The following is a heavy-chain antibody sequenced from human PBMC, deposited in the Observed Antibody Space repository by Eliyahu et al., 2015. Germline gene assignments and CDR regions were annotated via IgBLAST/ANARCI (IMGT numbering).Heavy chain of an antibody. CDR3: ARIVLQQYYYYYYMDV. V-gene: IGHV2-26*01. CDR2: XFSNDEK. Sequence: QVTLKESGPVLVKPTETLTLTCTVSGFSLSNAXMGVSWIRQPPGKALEWLAHXFSNDEKSYSTSLKSRLTISKDTXKSQVVLTMTNMDPVDTATYYCARIVLQQYYYYYYMDVWGKGTTVTVSS. J-gene: IGHJ6*03. CDR1: GFSLSNAXMG. D-gene: IGHD6-13*01.